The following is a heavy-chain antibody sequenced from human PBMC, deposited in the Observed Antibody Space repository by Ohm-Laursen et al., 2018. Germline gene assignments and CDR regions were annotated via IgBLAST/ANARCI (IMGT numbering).Heavy chain of an antibody. CDR3: ARNPTIFGVGYKFDP. Sequence: SDTLSLTCTVSGVSVSNYYWSWIRQPAGKGLEWIGRIPTSGSFNYNPSLKSRVIMSVNTSKNQLSLGLSFVPAADTAVYYCARNPTIFGVGYKFDPWGQGTLVTVSS. CDR2: IPTSGSF. D-gene: IGHD3-3*01. J-gene: IGHJ5*02. CDR1: GVSVSNYY. V-gene: IGHV4-4*07.